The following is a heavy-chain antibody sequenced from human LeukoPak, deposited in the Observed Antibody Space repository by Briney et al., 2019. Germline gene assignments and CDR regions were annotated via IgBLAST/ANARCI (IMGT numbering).Heavy chain of an antibody. V-gene: IGHV1-2*02. CDR3: AIDRTWANYFDY. D-gene: IGHD7-27*01. CDR2: INPNSGGT. J-gene: IGHJ4*02. Sequence: ASLKLSCRASGYTFTGYYMHWVRQAPGQGLEWMGWINPNSGGTNYAQKFQGRVTMTRDTSISTAYMELSRLRSDDTAVYYCAIDRTWANYFDYWGQGTLVTVSS. CDR1: GYTFTGYY.